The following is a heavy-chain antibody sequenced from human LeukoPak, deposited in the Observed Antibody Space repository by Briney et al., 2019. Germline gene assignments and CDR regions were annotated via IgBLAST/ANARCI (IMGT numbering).Heavy chain of an antibody. CDR3: ARAGRYSSSWYCDY. V-gene: IGHV4-4*02. CDR2: IYHSGST. J-gene: IGHJ4*02. D-gene: IGHD6-13*01. Sequence: SNWWRWVRPPPGKGLEWIGEIYHSGSTNYNPSLKSRVTISVDKSKNQFSLKLSSVTAADTAVYYCARAGRYSSSWYCDYRGQGTLVTVSS. CDR1: SNW.